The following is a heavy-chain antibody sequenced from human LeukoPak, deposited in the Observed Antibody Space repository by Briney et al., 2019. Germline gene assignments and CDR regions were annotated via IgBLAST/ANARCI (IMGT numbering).Heavy chain of an antibody. CDR3: ARDKAGAGFGDAFDI. Sequence: PGGSLRLSCAASGFTVSSYYMNWVRQAPGEGLEWVSVMYSGGSTYYADSVKGRFTISRDNSKNMLYLQMNSLRAEDTAVYYCARDKAGAGFGDAFDIWGQGTMVTVSS. CDR1: GFTVSSYY. V-gene: IGHV3-66*01. J-gene: IGHJ3*02. CDR2: MYSGGST. D-gene: IGHD3-10*01.